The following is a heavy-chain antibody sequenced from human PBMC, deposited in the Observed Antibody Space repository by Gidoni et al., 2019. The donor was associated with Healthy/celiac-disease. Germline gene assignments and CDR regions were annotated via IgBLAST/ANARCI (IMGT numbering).Heavy chain of an antibody. CDR1: GFTFSSSG. CDR3: AKDTYYYDSSGGFDY. V-gene: IGHV3-30*18. D-gene: IGHD3-22*01. Sequence: QVQLVESGGGVVQPGRSLRLSCAASGFTFSSSGMHWVRQAPGKGLEWVEVISNDGSNKYYADTVKGRFNISRDKYKNKMYLQMNSMRAEDKAVYYCAKDTYYYDSSGGFDYWGQGTLVTVSS. CDR2: ISNDGSNK. J-gene: IGHJ4*02.